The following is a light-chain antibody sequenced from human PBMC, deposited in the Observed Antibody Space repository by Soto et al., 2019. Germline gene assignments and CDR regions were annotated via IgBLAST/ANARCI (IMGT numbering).Light chain of an antibody. Sequence: QSVLTQPPSASGTPGQRVSISCSGSSSNIGSNAVNWYQHLPGAAPKLLIYNNNQRPSGVPDRFSGSRSGTSASLAISGLQSEDEADYYCAAWDDSLNAVLFGGGTKRDRP. CDR3: AAWDDSLNAVL. CDR2: NNN. CDR1: SSNIGSNA. J-gene: IGLJ3*02. V-gene: IGLV1-44*01.